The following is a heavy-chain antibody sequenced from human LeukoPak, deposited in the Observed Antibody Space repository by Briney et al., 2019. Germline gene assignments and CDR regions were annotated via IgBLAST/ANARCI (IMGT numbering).Heavy chain of an antibody. D-gene: IGHD4-17*01. Sequence: GGSLTLSCAVSGFSVSGNYMSWVRLAPGRGLEWVSVTYSGGTTFYAGSVEGRFTISRDNSKNTLYLQMNSLTADDTAVYYCARGRETDSGGYVYYLDYWGQGTLVTVSS. V-gene: IGHV3-53*01. CDR3: ARGRETDSGGYVYYLDY. CDR1: GFSVSGNY. J-gene: IGHJ4*02. CDR2: TYSGGTT.